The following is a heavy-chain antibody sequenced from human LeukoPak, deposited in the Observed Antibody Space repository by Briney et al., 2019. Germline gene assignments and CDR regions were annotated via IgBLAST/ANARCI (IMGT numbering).Heavy chain of an antibody. CDR1: GITFSNYA. CDR3: AKVAAKIGYYFDY. D-gene: IGHD2-15*01. J-gene: IGHJ4*02. V-gene: IGHV3-23*01. Sequence: GGSLRLSCVASGITFSNYAMNWVRQAPGKGLEWVSGISGSGISKYYADSVKGRITISRDNSKNTMYLQMNSLRAEDTAVYYCAKVAAKIGYYFDYWGQGTLVTVSS. CDR2: ISGSGISK.